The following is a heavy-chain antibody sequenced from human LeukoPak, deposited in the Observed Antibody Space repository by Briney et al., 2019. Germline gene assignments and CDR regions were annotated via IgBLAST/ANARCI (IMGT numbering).Heavy chain of an antibody. V-gene: IGHV3-53*04. CDR3: ARDGIGIAADDF. J-gene: IGHJ4*02. D-gene: IGHD6-13*01. CDR2: IYSGDST. CDR1: GFIVSSNY. Sequence: GGSLRLSCAASGFIVSSNYMSWVRQAPGRGLEWVSVIYSGDSTYYADSVKGRFTISRHNSKNTLYLQMNSLRAEDTAVYYCARDGIGIAADDFWGQGTRVTVSS.